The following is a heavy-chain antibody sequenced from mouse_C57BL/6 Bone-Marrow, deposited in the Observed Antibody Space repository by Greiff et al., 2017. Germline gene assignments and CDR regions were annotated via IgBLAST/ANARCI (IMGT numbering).Heavy chain of an antibody. J-gene: IGHJ3*01. D-gene: IGHD2-4*01. Sequence: QVQLKESGAELVRPGTSVKVSCKASGYAFTNYLIEWVKQRPGQGLEWIGVINPGSGGTNYNEKFKGKATLTADKSSSTAYMQLSSLTSEDSAVYFCARGGDYDDGVWFAYWGQGTLVTVSA. CDR3: ARGGDYDDGVWFAY. CDR1: GYAFTNYL. CDR2: INPGSGGT. V-gene: IGHV1-54*01.